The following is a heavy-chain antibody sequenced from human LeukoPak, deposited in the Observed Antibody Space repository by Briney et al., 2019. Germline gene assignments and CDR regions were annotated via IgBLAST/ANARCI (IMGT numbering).Heavy chain of an antibody. J-gene: IGHJ4*02. V-gene: IGHV1-2*02. CDR3: ARARMGSAYDYFDY. CDR2: INPNSGGT. Sequence: ASVKVSCKASGYTFTGYYMHWVRQAPGQGLEWMGWINPNSGGTNYAQKFQGRVTMTRDTSTSTTYMELSRLRSDDTAVYYCARARMGSAYDYFDYWGQGTLVTVSS. CDR1: GYTFTGYY. D-gene: IGHD5-12*01.